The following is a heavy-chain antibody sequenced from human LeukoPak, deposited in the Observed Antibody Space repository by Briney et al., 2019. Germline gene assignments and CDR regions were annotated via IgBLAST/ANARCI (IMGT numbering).Heavy chain of an antibody. J-gene: IGHJ4*02. CDR3: ARATGGNFDY. CDR1: GGSISSYY. D-gene: IGHD3-16*01. Sequence: SETLCLTCTVSGGSISSYYWSWVRQPPGKGLEWVGYIYYSGSTNYNPYLKSRVTISVDKTKNQFTLKLSSVTAADTAVYYCARATGGNFDYWGQGTLVTVSS. V-gene: IGHV4-59*01. CDR2: IYYSGST.